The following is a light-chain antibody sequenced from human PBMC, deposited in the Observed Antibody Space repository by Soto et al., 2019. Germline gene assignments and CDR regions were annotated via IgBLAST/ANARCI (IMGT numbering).Light chain of an antibody. CDR1: SSNIGAGFD. CDR2: GNT. J-gene: IGLJ1*01. CDR3: QSYDNSLSAFYV. V-gene: IGLV1-40*01. Sequence: QSVLTQLPSVSGAPGQRVTISCTGCSSNIGAGFDAHWYQQLPATAPKLLIYGNTNRPSGVPDRFSGSKSGTSASLTITGLQAEDEADYYCQSYDNSLSAFYVFGTGTKVTVL.